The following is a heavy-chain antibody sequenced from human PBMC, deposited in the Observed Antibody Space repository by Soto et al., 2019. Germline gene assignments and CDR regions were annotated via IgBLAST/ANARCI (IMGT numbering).Heavy chain of an antibody. Sequence: QLQLQVSGPGLVKPSETLSLTCTVSGGSISDISYCWGWIRQPPGKGLQWIGCMFYSGATYYNPSLKNRVTLSVDTSNNEFSLKLVSVTAPDTAVYYCARHKSGSDWLDPWGQGTLVTVSS. D-gene: IGHD2-15*01. V-gene: IGHV4-39*01. CDR2: MFYSGAT. J-gene: IGHJ5*02. CDR1: GGSISDISYC. CDR3: ARHKSGSDWLDP.